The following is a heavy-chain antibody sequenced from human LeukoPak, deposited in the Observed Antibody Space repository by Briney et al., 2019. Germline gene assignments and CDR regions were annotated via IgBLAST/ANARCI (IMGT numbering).Heavy chain of an antibody. CDR3: ARASSGWYPTKPPGY. V-gene: IGHV1-8*01. D-gene: IGHD6-19*01. Sequence: ASVKVSCKASRYTFTSYDINWVRQATGQGLEWMGWMNPNSGNTGYAQKFQGRVTMTRNTSISTAYMELSSLRSEDTAVYYCARASSGWYPTKPPGYWGQGTLVTVFS. CDR1: RYTFTSYD. J-gene: IGHJ4*02. CDR2: MNPNSGNT.